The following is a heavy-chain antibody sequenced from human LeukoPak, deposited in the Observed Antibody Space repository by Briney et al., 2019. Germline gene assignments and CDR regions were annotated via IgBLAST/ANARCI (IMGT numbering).Heavy chain of an antibody. D-gene: IGHD3-10*01. CDR3: ARHYGP. CDR1: GGSIRSSYYY. CDR2: IYDSGST. V-gene: IGHV4-39*01. J-gene: IGHJ5*02. Sequence: SETLSLTCTVSGGSIRSSYYYWGWIRQPPGKGMEWIESIYDSGSTYYNPSLKSRVTISVDTSKNQFSLKLNTVTAADTAVYYWARHYGPWGRGTLVTVSS.